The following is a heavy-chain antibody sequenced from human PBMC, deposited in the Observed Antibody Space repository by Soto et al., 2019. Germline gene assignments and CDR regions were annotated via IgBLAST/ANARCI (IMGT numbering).Heavy chain of an antibody. CDR3: VQSRFGGDCLQSYSSHSYYGLDV. Sequence: QITLKESGPTLVKPTQTLTLTCTFSGLSLSTTGVGVGWIRQPPGKALEWLALIYWDDDKRYSPSLKSRLTSTKDTSKNQVVLTMTNMDPVDTATYYCVQSRFGGDCLQSYSSHSYYGLDVWGQGTTVTVSS. D-gene: IGHD2-21*02. CDR2: IYWDDDK. CDR1: GLSLSTTGVG. J-gene: IGHJ6*02. V-gene: IGHV2-5*02.